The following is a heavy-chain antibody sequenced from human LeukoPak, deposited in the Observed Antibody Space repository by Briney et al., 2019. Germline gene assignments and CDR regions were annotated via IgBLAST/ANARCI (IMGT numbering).Heavy chain of an antibody. CDR3: ARDGGRTSSDAVEI. CDR1: GGFISSGTHY. J-gene: IGHJ3*02. D-gene: IGHD2-2*01. CDR2: IFTSGSP. V-gene: IGHV4-61*02. Sequence: SETLSLTCDVSGGFISSGTHYWTWIRQPVGKGLEWLGRIFTSGSPTYNSSLKSRLTISIDKSKNQFFLKLSSVTAADTAVYYCARDGGRTSSDAVEIWGQGTMVTVSS.